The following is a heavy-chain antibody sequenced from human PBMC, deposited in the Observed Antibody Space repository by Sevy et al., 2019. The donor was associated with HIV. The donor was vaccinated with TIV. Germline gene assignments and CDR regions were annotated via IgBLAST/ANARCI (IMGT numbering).Heavy chain of an antibody. D-gene: IGHD7-27*01. Sequence: GGSLRLSCAASGFTFSDYYMNWIRQAPGKGLEWVSYISASGGTIYYADSVKGRFTISRDNAKNSLYLQMNSLRIEDTAVYYCARDALSLGAFDIWGQGTMVTVSS. CDR1: GFTFSDYY. CDR2: ISASGGTI. J-gene: IGHJ3*02. CDR3: ARDALSLGAFDI. V-gene: IGHV3-11*01.